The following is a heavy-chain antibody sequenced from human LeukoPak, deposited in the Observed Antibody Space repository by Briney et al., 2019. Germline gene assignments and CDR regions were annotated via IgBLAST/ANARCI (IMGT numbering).Heavy chain of an antibody. CDR1: GFTFSSYE. V-gene: IGHV3-48*03. D-gene: IGHD6-13*01. CDR2: ISGSGSTI. CDR3: ARGSGSSWYFYFDY. Sequence: GGSLRLSCAASGFTFSSYEMNWVRQAPGKGLEWISYISGSGSTIYYADSVKGRFTISRDNARSSLYLQLNSLRAEDTAVYYCARGSGSSWYFYFDYWGQGTLVTVSS. J-gene: IGHJ4*02.